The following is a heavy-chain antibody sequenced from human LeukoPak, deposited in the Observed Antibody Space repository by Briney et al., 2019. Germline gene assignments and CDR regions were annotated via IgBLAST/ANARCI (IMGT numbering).Heavy chain of an antibody. CDR1: GYTLTELS. Sequence: ASVKVSCKVSGYTLTELSMHWVRQAPGKGLEWMGGFDPEDGETIYAQKLQGRVTMTTDTSTSTAYMELRSLRSDDTAVYYCVVVAATDWSYWGQGTLVTVSS. D-gene: IGHD2-15*01. CDR3: VVVAATDWSY. J-gene: IGHJ4*02. CDR2: FDPEDGET. V-gene: IGHV1-24*01.